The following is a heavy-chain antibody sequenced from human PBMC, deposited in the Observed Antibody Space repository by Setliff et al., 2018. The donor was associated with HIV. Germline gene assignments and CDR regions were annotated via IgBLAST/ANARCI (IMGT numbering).Heavy chain of an antibody. CDR1: GDSISRSRYY. Sequence: SETLSLTCVVSGDSISRSRYYWGWIRQPPGKGLEWIGSFYYSGSTSYNPSLKSRVTISGDTSKNQVSLRLSSVTAADTAVYYCARILVAAAGTGFDPWGQGILVTVSS. CDR2: FYYSGST. J-gene: IGHJ5*02. V-gene: IGHV4-39*01. CDR3: ARILVAAAGTGFDP. D-gene: IGHD6-13*01.